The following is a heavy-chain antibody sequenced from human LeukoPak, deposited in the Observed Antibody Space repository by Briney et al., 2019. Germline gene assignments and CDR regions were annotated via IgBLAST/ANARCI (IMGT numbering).Heavy chain of an antibody. Sequence: SETLSLTCAVYGGSFSGYYWSWIRQPPGKGLEWIGEINHSGSTNYNPSLKSRVTISVDTSKNQFSLKLSSVTAADTAGYYCARGRLGYYGSGSYHKGFDPWGQGTLVTVSS. V-gene: IGHV4-34*01. D-gene: IGHD3-10*01. J-gene: IGHJ5*02. CDR3: ARGRLGYYGSGSYHKGFDP. CDR2: INHSGST. CDR1: GGSFSGYY.